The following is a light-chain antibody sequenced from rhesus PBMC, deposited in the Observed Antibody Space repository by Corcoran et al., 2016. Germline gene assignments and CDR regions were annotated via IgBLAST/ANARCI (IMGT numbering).Light chain of an antibody. CDR3: LQYASSPYS. Sequence: DIQMTQSPSSLSASVGDTVTITCRASQSISSWFAWYQQEPGKAPILLIYKASSLLSGVPSRFSGSGSGTVFTLTISSLQSEDFATYYCLQYASSPYSFGQGTKVEIK. CDR1: QSISSW. CDR2: KAS. V-gene: IGKV1-22*01. J-gene: IGKJ2*01.